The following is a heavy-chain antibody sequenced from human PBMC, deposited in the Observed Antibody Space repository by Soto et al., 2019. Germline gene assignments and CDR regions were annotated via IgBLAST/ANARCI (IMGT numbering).Heavy chain of an antibody. J-gene: IGHJ5*02. V-gene: IGHV3-23*01. CDR3: AKDPYSGVLVPVAIGFDP. Sequence: GGSLRLSCASSGFTFSNYAMTWVRQGPGKGLEWVSAISGSGGSAYYADSVKGRFTISRDNSKNTLYLQMNSLRADDSGVYYCAKDPYSGVLVPVAIGFDPWGPGTLLTVSS. CDR1: GFTFSNYA. D-gene: IGHD2-2*01. CDR2: ISGSGGSA.